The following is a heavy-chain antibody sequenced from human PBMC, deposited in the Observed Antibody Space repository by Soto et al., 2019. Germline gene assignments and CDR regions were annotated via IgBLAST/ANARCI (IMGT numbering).Heavy chain of an antibody. D-gene: IGHD2-15*01. CDR1: GFTFNSYA. V-gene: IGHV3-23*01. CDR2: ISGSGGST. Sequence: EVHLLESGGGLVQPGGSLRLSCAASGFTFNSYAMNWVRQAPGKGLEWVSAISGSGGSTHYADSVKGRFTISRDISKNTLYLQMTSLRAEDTAVYYCARDPSGYCTGARCYYFDYWGQGTLVTVSS. J-gene: IGHJ4*02. CDR3: ARDPSGYCTGARCYYFDY.